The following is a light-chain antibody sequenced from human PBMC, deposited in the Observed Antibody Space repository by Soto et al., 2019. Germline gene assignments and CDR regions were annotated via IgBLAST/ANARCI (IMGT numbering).Light chain of an antibody. Sequence: ALTQPASVSGSPGQSITISCTGTSSDVGGYNYVSWYQQDPGKAPKLMIYDVNNRPSGVSNRFSGSKSGNTASLTISGLQAEDEAYYYCSSYTSSSTLAVFGGGTKLIVL. CDR3: SSYTSSSTLAV. CDR2: DVN. V-gene: IGLV2-14*01. J-gene: IGLJ2*01. CDR1: SSDVGGYNY.